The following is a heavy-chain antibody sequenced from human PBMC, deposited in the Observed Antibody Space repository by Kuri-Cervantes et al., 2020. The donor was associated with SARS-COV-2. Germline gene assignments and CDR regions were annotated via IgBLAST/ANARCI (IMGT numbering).Heavy chain of an antibody. CDR3: NFDY. J-gene: IGHJ4*02. Sequence: GESLKISCAASGFTFSNYAMSWVRQAPGEGLEWVSTISGSGGSTYYADSVKGRFTISRDNSKNTLYLLMNSLRAEDTAVYYCNFDYWGQGTLVTVSS. CDR2: ISGSGGST. V-gene: IGHV3-23*01. CDR1: GFTFSNYA.